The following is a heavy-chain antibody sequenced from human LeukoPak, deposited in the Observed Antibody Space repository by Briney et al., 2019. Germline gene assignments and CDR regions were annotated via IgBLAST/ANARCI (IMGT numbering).Heavy chain of an antibody. D-gene: IGHD3-16*01. Sequence: GGSLRLSCAASGFTFSRYWMSWVRQAPGKGLEWVANIKQDGSEKYYVDSVKGRFTISRDNAKNSLYLQMNSLRAEDTAVYYCARAYDYVWGSFFDYWGQGTLVTVSS. CDR1: GFTFSRYW. J-gene: IGHJ4*02. CDR3: ARAYDYVWGSFFDY. V-gene: IGHV3-7*01. CDR2: IKQDGSEK.